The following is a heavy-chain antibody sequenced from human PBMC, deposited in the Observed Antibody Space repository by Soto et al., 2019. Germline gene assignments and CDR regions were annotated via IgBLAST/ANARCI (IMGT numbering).Heavy chain of an antibody. CDR1: GFTFSSYS. D-gene: IGHD2-2*01. Sequence: EVQLVESGGGLVQPGGSLRLSCAASGFTFSSYSMNWVRQAPGKGLEWVSYISSSSSTIYYADSVKGRFTISRDNAKNSLYLQMNSLRAEDTAVYYCARDLGYCSSTSCYHYPFTNWFDPWGQGTLVTVSS. J-gene: IGHJ5*02. CDR2: ISSSSSTI. CDR3: ARDLGYCSSTSCYHYPFTNWFDP. V-gene: IGHV3-48*01.